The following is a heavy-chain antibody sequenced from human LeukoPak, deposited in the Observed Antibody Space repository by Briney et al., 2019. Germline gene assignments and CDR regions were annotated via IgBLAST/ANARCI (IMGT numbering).Heavy chain of an antibody. Sequence: ASVKVSCKASGYTFTSYYMHWVRQAPGQGLEWMGWISAYNGNTNYAQKLQGRVTMTTDTSTSTAYMELRSLRSDDTAVYYCARGGVVAAAGTVWFDPWGQGTLVTVSS. CDR3: ARGGVVAAAGTVWFDP. CDR2: ISAYNGNT. V-gene: IGHV1-18*04. D-gene: IGHD6-13*01. J-gene: IGHJ5*02. CDR1: GYTFTSYY.